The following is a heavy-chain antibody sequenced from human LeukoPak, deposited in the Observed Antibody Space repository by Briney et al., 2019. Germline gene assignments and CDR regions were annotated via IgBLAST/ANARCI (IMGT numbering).Heavy chain of an antibody. CDR2: INHSGST. V-gene: IGHV4-34*01. J-gene: IGHJ6*02. CDR1: GGSFSGYC. Sequence: SETLSLTCAVYGGSFSGYCWSWIRQPPGKGLEWIGEINHSGSTNYNPSLKSRVTISVDTSKNQFSLKLSSVTAADTAVYYCAGGLAVASYYYGMDVWGQGTTVTVSS. D-gene: IGHD6-19*01. CDR3: AGGLAVASYYYGMDV.